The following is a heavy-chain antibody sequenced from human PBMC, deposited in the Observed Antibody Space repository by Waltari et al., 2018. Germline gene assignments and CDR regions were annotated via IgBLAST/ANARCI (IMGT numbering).Heavy chain of an antibody. CDR1: GFTFSSYS. CDR2: ISSSSSYI. Sequence: EVQLVESGGGLVKPGGSLRLSCAASGFTFSSYSMNWVRQAPGKGLEWVSSISSSSSYIYYADSVKGRFTISRDNAKNSLYLQMNSLRAEDTAVYYCARDLPAIAVAGTGFDYWGQGTLVTVSS. CDR3: ARDLPAIAVAGTGFDY. V-gene: IGHV3-21*01. J-gene: IGHJ4*02. D-gene: IGHD6-19*01.